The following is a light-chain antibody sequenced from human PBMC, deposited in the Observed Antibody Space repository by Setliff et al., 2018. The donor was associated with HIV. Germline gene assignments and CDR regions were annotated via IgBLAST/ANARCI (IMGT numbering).Light chain of an antibody. V-gene: IGLV2-14*03. J-gene: IGLJ1*01. CDR3: ASYRPNDLGV. CDR2: DVS. CDR1: SSDIAAYNL. Sequence: QSALAQPASVSGSPGQSITISCSGTSSDIAAYNLVSWYQQHPGKAPKLMISDVSSRPSGVSNRFSGSKSGNTASLTISGLQSEDEADYYCASYRPNDLGVFGTGTKVTVL.